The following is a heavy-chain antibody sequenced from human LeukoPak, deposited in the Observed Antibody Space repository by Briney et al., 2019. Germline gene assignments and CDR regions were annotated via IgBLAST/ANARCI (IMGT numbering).Heavy chain of an antibody. CDR2: IYHTGSP. D-gene: IGHD3-9*01. V-gene: IGHV4-31*03. CDR3: ARGGHFDSLEYAFDG. CDR1: GGSISSDIYY. J-gene: IGHJ3*01. Sequence: SETLSLTCTVSGGSISSDIYYWGWIRHHPEKGLEWNGYIYHTGSPYQNPSLKSRATLSVDTYQNQFYLRLDSVTAADTAVYYSARGGHFDSLEYAFDGWGQGTMVTVSS.